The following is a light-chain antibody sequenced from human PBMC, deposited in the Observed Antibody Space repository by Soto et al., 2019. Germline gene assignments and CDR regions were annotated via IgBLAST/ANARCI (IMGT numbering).Light chain of an antibody. CDR1: SSDIGAYDY. V-gene: IGLV2-14*03. CDR3: CSYTTTTTPL. CDR2: DVD. J-gene: IGLJ2*01. Sequence: QSVLTQPASVSGSPGQSITISCTGTSSDIGAYDYVSWYQQHPGKAPKLIIFDVDNRPSGISNRFSGSKSGNTASLTISGLQAQDEADYFCCSYTTTTTPLFGGGTKLTVL.